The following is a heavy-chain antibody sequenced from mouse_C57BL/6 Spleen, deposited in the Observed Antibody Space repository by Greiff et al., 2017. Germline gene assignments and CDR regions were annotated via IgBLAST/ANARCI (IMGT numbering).Heavy chain of an antibody. Sequence: EVQGVESGGDLVKPGGSLKLSCAASGFTFSSYGMSWVRQTPDKRLEWVATISSGGSYTYYPDSVKGRFTIYRDNAKNTLYLQMSSLKAEDTAMYYCARHEDDGYYEGYWGQGTTLTVSS. V-gene: IGHV5-6*01. CDR3: ARHEDDGYYEGY. CDR1: GFTFSSYG. J-gene: IGHJ2*01. D-gene: IGHD2-3*01. CDR2: ISSGGSYT.